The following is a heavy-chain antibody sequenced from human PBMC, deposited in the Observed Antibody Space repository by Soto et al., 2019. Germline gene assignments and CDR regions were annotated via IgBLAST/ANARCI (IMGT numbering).Heavy chain of an antibody. D-gene: IGHD3-22*01. CDR2: VVVGSGNT. J-gene: IGHJ3*02. CDR1: GFTFTSSA. V-gene: IGHV1-58*01. Sequence: QMQLVQSGPEVKKPGTSVKVSCKASGFTFTSSAVQWVPQARGQRLEWIGWVVVGSGNTNYAQKFQERVTITRDMSTSTAYMELSSLRSEDTAVYYCAAAAGGHYYDSSALLAAAFDIWGQGTMVTVSS. CDR3: AAAAGGHYYDSSALLAAAFDI.